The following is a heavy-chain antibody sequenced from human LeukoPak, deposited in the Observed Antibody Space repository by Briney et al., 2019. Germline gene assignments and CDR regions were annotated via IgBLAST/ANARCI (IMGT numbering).Heavy chain of an antibody. J-gene: IGHJ4*02. CDR1: GFTFSLYW. V-gene: IGHV3-53*01. CDR2: IYSGGST. CDR3: ARALTSDY. Sequence: PGGSLRLSCAASGFTFSLYWMSWVRQAPGKGLEWVSVIYSGGSTYYADSVKGRFTISRDKSKNMVYLQMNSLRADDTAVYYCARALTSDYWGQGTLVTVSS.